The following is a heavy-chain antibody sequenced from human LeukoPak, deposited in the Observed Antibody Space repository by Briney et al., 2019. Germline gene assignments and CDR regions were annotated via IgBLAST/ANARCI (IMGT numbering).Heavy chain of an antibody. J-gene: IGHJ5*02. CDR2: IYSRGST. Sequence: SETLSLTCTVSGGSISSYYWSWIRQPAGKGLEWIGRIYSRGSTNYNPSLKSRVTMSVDTSNNQCSLKLNSVTAADTAVYYCARDPYCSGGSCYLNWFDPWGQGTLVTVSS. CDR1: GGSISSYY. CDR3: ARDPYCSGGSCYLNWFDP. V-gene: IGHV4-4*07. D-gene: IGHD2-15*01.